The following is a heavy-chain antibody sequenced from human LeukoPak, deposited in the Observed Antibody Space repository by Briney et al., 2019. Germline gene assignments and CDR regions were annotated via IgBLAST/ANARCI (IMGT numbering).Heavy chain of an antibody. J-gene: IGHJ6*02. CDR2: ISNDGSNK. Sequence: GGSLRLPCAASGFTFTRYAMHWVRQAPGEGLEWVAIISNDGSNKYYADSVQGRFTISRDNSKNTRYLQMNSLTSEDTAVYYCAKDKALAVTGTDGMDVWGQGTTVTVSS. V-gene: IGHV3-30-3*01. CDR3: AKDKALAVTGTDGMDV. CDR1: GFTFTRYA. D-gene: IGHD2-21*02.